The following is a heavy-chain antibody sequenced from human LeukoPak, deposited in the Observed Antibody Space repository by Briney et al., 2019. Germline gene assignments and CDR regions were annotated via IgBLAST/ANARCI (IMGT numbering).Heavy chain of an antibody. CDR3: ARGTYCGAACYCWFDP. CDR1: GYTLTGHY. D-gene: IGHD2-21*02. J-gene: IGHJ5*02. CDR2: INANTGGT. V-gene: IGHV1-2*02. Sequence: ASVKVSCKGSGYTLTGHYMHWVRQAPGQGLEWMGYINANTGGTNYAQKFQGRVTMTRDTSISTDYMELSSLRSDDTAFYYCARGTYCGAACYCWFDPWGQGTLVTVSS.